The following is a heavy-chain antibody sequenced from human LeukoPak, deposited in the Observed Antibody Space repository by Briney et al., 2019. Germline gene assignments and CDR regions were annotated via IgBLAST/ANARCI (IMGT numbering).Heavy chain of an antibody. CDR1: GFTFFRFS. D-gene: IGHD3-22*01. V-gene: IGHV3-30*04. CDR3: AKGSYYDSSGSFYFDY. J-gene: IGHJ4*02. Sequence: PGGSLRLSWAAFGFTFFRFSMHWVRQAPGKGLEWVAVISYDGTNKYYADSVKGRFTISRDNSKNTLYLQMNSLRAEDTAVYYCAKGSYYDSSGSFYFDYWGQGTLVTVSS. CDR2: ISYDGTNK.